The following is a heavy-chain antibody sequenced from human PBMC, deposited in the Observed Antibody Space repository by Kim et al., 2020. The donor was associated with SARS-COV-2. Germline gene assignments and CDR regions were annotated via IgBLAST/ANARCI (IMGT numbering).Heavy chain of an antibody. CDR2: ISTTSTYI. CDR1: GFTFSSHN. J-gene: IGHJ4*02. D-gene: IGHD2-15*01. V-gene: IGHV3-21*01. Sequence: GGSLRLSCAASGFTFSSHNMNWVRQAPGKGLEWVSFISTTSTYIYYADSVKGRFTISRDNAKNSLYLQMNSLRAEDTAVYFCARTNDIIVVVDATPSDVYYFDYWGLGTLVTVSS. CDR3: ARTNDIIVVVDATPSDVYYFDY.